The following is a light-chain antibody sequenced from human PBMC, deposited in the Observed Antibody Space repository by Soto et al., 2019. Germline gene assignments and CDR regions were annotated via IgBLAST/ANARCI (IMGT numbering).Light chain of an antibody. Sequence: DIQMTQSPSSVSASVGDRVTITCRASQSISSWLAWYQQKPGTVPKLLIYSASSLQSGVPSRFSGSGAATDFTLTITSLQPEDFGTYYCQQDDSFPITFGQRTRLEI. CDR2: SAS. V-gene: IGKV1-12*01. CDR1: QSISSW. CDR3: QQDDSFPIT. J-gene: IGKJ5*01.